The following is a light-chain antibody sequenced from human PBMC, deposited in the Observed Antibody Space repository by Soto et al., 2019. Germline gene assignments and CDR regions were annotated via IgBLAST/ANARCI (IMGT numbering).Light chain of an antibody. Sequence: DIVMTQSPDSLAVSLGERATINCKSSQSVLYSSSNKNYLAWYQQKPGQPPKLLIYWASTRESGVPDRFSGSGSGPDFTLTISSLQAEDVAFYYCQQYYSSPCTFGQGTKLEIK. J-gene: IGKJ2*02. V-gene: IGKV4-1*01. CDR3: QQYYSSPCT. CDR1: QSVLYSSSNKNY. CDR2: WAS.